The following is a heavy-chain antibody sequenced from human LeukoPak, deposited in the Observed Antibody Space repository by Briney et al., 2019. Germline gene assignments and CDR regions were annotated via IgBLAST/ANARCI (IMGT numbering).Heavy chain of an antibody. J-gene: IGHJ4*02. V-gene: IGHV3-7*01. CDR2: IKQDGSEE. D-gene: IGHD3-10*01. CDR3: ARDLYYYGSGSLPDY. CDR1: GFTFSSYW. Sequence: GGSLRLSCAASGFTFSSYWMSWVRQAPGKGLEWVANIKQDGSEEYYVDSVKGRFTISRDNAKNSLYLQMNSLRAEDTAVYYCARDLYYYGSGSLPDYWGQGTLVTVSS.